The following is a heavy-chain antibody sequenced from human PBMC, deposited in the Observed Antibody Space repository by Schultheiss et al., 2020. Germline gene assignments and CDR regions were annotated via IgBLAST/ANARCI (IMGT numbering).Heavy chain of an antibody. CDR2: IYYSGST. CDR1: GGSISSGSYY. D-gene: IGHD3-22*01. Sequence: SETLSLTCTVSGGSISSGSYYWSWIRQPAGKGLEWIGSIYYSGSTNYNPSLKSRVTISVDTSKNQVSLKLSSVTAADTAVYYCARAYYYDSSGYDAFDIWGQGTMVTVSS. J-gene: IGHJ3*02. CDR3: ARAYYYDSSGYDAFDI. V-gene: IGHV4-61*10.